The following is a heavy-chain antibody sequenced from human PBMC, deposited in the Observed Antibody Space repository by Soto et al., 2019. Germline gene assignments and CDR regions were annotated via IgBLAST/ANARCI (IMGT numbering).Heavy chain of an antibody. V-gene: IGHV3-74*01. CDR1: GFNFGTYW. J-gene: IGHJ4*02. CDR2: INSDGTTT. Sequence: EVQLVESGGGLVQPGGCLRLSCTTSGFNFGTYWIHWVRHAPGKGVVWVSRINSDGTTTDYAASVKGRFTISRDNAKKTVYLQMHSLIADDTAVYYCTRDGCGKYYGGFDNWVQGPLLSVSP. D-gene: IGHD3-3*01. CDR3: TRDGCGKYYGGFDN.